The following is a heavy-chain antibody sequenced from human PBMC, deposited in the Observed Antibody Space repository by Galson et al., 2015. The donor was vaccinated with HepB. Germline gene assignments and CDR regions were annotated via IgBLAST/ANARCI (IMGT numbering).Heavy chain of an antibody. CDR1: GYTFSGYG. CDR3: ARTWAPGYPPLWYFDN. D-gene: IGHD5-18*01. V-gene: IGHV1-18*01. Sequence: SVKVSCKASGYTFSGYGITWVRQAPGQGLEWMGWISPYNGNTNSAQKLQGRFTMTTDTSTSTAYMELRSLRSDDTAVYYCARTWAPGYPPLWYFDNWGQGTLVTVSS. J-gene: IGHJ4*02. CDR2: ISPYNGNT.